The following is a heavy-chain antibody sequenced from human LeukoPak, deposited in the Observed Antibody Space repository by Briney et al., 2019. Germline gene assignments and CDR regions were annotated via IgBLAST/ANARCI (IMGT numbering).Heavy chain of an antibody. Sequence: PGGSLRLSCAASGFTFSSHAMSWVRQAPGKGLEWVSAISGSGGSTYYADSVKGRFTISRDNSKNTLYLQMNSLRAEDTAVYYCAKQSHLVPVPSFDYWGQGTLVTVPS. D-gene: IGHD1-1*01. J-gene: IGHJ4*02. CDR3: AKQSHLVPVPSFDY. CDR2: ISGSGGST. CDR1: GFTFSSHA. V-gene: IGHV3-23*01.